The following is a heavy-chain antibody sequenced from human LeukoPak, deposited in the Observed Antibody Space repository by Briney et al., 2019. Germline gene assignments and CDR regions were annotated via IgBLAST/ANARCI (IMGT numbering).Heavy chain of an antibody. CDR1: GGFFSGYY. CDR3: ARRPCSGGSCYFRTDAFDI. Sequence: SQTLSLTCAVYGGFFSGYYWRWIRQPPGKGREWIGAMNHSGSPIFNPSRKSRVTISVDTSKNQFSLKLSSVTAADTAVYYCARRPCSGGSCYFRTDAFDIWGQGTMVTVSS. J-gene: IGHJ3*02. V-gene: IGHV4-34*01. CDR2: MNHSGSP. D-gene: IGHD2-15*01.